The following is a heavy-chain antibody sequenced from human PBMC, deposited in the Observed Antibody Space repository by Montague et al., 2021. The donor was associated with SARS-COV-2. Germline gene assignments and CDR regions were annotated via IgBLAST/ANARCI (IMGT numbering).Heavy chain of an antibody. CDR2: ISSSTNII. J-gene: IGHJ3*01. Sequence: SLRLSCAASGFTFSSYSVNWVCQAPGKGLEWISYISSSTNIIYYADSVKGRFTISRDNARNSLYLQMNSLRVDDTAVYYCAKDLVLRAARPDALDVWGQGTVVTVS. V-gene: IGHV3-48*04. D-gene: IGHD6-6*01. CDR3: AKDLVLRAARPDALDV. CDR1: GFTFSSYS.